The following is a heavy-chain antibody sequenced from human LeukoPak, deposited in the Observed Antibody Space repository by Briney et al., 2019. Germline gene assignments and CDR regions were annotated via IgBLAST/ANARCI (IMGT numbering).Heavy chain of an antibody. D-gene: IGHD6-13*01. CDR3: ARGPTIAAAGRDYYSYGMDV. V-gene: IGHV4-34*01. J-gene: IGHJ6*02. CDR1: GGSFSGYY. CDR2: INHSGSA. Sequence: SSETLSLTCAVYGGSFSGYYWSWIRQPPGKGLEWIGEINHSGSANYNPSLKSRVTISVDTSKNQFSLKLSSVTAADTAVYYCARGPTIAAAGRDYYSYGMDVWGQGTAVTVSS.